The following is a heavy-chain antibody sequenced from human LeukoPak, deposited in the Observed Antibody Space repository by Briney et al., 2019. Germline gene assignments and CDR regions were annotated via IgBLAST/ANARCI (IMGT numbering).Heavy chain of an antibody. Sequence: SQTLSLTCTVSGGAIGSGGYYWSWIRQPPGKGLEWIGEINHSGSTNYNPSLKSRVTISVDTSKNQFSLKLSSVTAADTAVYYCARGTYGGYALYYFDYWGQGTLVTVSS. D-gene: IGHD5-12*01. CDR1: GGAIGSGGYY. CDR3: ARGTYGGYALYYFDY. J-gene: IGHJ4*02. V-gene: IGHV4-34*01. CDR2: INHSGST.